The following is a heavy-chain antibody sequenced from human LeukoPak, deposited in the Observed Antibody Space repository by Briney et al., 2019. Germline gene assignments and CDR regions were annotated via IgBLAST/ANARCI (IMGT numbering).Heavy chain of an antibody. Sequence: PSETLSLTCAVSGGSISSGGYSWSWIRQPPGKGLEWIGYIYHSGSTYYNPSLKSRVTISVDTSKNQFSLKLSSVTAADTAVYYCARVGDYYDSSGYYSLDYWGQGTLVTVSS. CDR3: ARVGDYYDSSGYYSLDY. D-gene: IGHD3-22*01. V-gene: IGHV4-30-2*01. J-gene: IGHJ4*02. CDR1: GGSISSGGYS. CDR2: IYHSGST.